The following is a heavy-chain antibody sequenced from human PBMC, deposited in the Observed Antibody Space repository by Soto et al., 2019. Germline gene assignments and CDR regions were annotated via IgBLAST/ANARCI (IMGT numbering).Heavy chain of an antibody. Sequence: HVQLVQSEAEVKKPGASVQVSCKASGYSFTNYSMHWVRQVPGQGPEWMGKINPTSGSTSYAQKFKDTVTMTSDMSSNTLYIQLSSLTSEDTAVYYCAKDGIQLWPRYYFDFWGQGTLVIVSS. CDR2: INPTSGST. CDR1: GYSFTNYS. V-gene: IGHV1-46*01. CDR3: AKDGIQLWPRYYFDF. D-gene: IGHD5-18*01. J-gene: IGHJ4*02.